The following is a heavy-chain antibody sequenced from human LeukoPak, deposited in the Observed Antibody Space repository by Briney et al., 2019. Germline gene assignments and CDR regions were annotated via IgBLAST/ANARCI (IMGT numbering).Heavy chain of an antibody. V-gene: IGHV3-53*01. CDR2: IFDGGNT. CDR1: GFTVSNKY. J-gene: IGHJ5*02. Sequence: GGSLRLSCAASGFTVSNKYMSWVRQAPGKGLECVSVIFDGGNTYYADSVKGRFTISRDNSKNTLYLQMNSLRAEDTAVYYCARGYDSSGYYYIPFDPWGQGTLVTVSS. CDR3: ARGYDSSGYYYIPFDP. D-gene: IGHD3-22*01.